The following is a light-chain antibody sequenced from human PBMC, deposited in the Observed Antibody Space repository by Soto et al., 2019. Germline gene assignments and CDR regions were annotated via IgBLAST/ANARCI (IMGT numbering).Light chain of an antibody. V-gene: IGKV3-15*01. CDR1: QSVSSN. CDR3: QQYNNWST. Sequence: EIVVTQSPATLSVSPGERATLSCRASQSVSSNLAWYQQKPGQAPRLLIYGASTRATGIPARFSGSGSGTEFTLTISSLQSEDFAVYYCQQYNNWSTFGQGTKVEFK. CDR2: GAS. J-gene: IGKJ1*01.